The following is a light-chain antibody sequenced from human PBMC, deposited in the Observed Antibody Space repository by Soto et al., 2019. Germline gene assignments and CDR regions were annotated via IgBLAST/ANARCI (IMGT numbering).Light chain of an antibody. V-gene: IGKV3-11*01. CDR1: QRVSS. J-gene: IGKJ4*01. Sequence: EVVLTQSPATLSLSPGERATLSCRASQRVSSLVWFQQKPGQAPRLLIYDASNRATGIPVRFSGSGSGTDFALTISCLEPEDFAVYYCQQRSDWPLTFGGGTKVEI. CDR3: QQRSDWPLT. CDR2: DAS.